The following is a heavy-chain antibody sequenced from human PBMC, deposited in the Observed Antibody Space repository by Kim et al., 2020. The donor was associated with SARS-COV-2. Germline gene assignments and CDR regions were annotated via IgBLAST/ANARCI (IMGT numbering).Heavy chain of an antibody. J-gene: IGHJ4*02. Sequence: GGSLRLSCAASGFTFSSYGMHWVRQAPGKGLEWVAVISYDGSNKYYADSVKGRFTISRDNSKNTLYLQMNSLRAEDTAVYYCAKGGITIFGVAAFHMYYFDYWGQGTLVTVSS. V-gene: IGHV3-30*18. CDR1: GFTFSSYG. CDR2: ISYDGSNK. D-gene: IGHD3-3*01. CDR3: AKGGITIFGVAAFHMYYFDY.